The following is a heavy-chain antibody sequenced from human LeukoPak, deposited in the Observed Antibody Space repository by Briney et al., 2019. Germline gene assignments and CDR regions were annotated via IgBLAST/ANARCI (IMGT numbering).Heavy chain of an antibody. CDR2: ISAYNGNT. CDR3: ARDWVPERSRYFDWLLSTQDAFDI. J-gene: IGHJ3*02. Sequence: AASVKVSCKASGYTFTSYGISWVRQAPGQGLEWMGWISAYNGNTNYAQKLQGRVTMTTDTSTSTAYMELRSLRADDTAVYYCARDWVPERSRYFDWLLSTQDAFDIWGQGTMVTVSS. V-gene: IGHV1-18*01. CDR1: GYTFTSYG. D-gene: IGHD3-9*01.